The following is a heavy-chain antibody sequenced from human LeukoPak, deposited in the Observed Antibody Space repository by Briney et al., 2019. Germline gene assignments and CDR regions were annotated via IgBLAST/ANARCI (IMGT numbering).Heavy chain of an antibody. V-gene: IGHV3-74*01. CDR1: GFTFSNYW. Sequence: GSLRLSCAASGFTFSNYWMHWVRQAPGKGLVWVSRINSDARSTSYADSVKGRFTISRDNAKNTLYLQMNSLRAEDTAVYYCARGADTGYSSDSWGQGTLVTVSS. J-gene: IGHJ5*02. CDR2: INSDARST. D-gene: IGHD6-19*01. CDR3: ARGADTGYSSDS.